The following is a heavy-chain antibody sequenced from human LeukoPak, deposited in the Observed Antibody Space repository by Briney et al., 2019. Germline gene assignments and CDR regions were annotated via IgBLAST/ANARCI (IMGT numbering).Heavy chain of an antibody. Sequence: ASVKVSYKASGYTFTGYYMHWVRQAPGQGLEWMGWINPNSGGTNYAQKFQGRVTVTRDTSFSTAHMELCRLRSDDTAVYYCARNPYYYGSGSYFYYYMDVWGKGTTVTVSS. CDR1: GYTFTGYY. J-gene: IGHJ6*03. CDR2: INPNSGGT. V-gene: IGHV1-2*02. D-gene: IGHD3-10*01. CDR3: ARNPYYYGSGSYFYYYMDV.